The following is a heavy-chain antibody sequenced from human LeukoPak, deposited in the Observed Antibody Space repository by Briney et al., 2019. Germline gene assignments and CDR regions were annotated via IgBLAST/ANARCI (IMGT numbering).Heavy chain of an antibody. Sequence: ASVKLSCKASGYTFTSYGISWVRQAPGQGLEWMGWISAYNGNTNYAQKLQGRVTMTTDTSTSTAYMELRSLRSDGTAVYYCAREANYYDSSGYPIFDYWGQGTLVTVSS. J-gene: IGHJ4*02. V-gene: IGHV1-18*01. CDR2: ISAYNGNT. CDR3: AREANYYDSSGYPIFDY. D-gene: IGHD3-22*01. CDR1: GYTFTSYG.